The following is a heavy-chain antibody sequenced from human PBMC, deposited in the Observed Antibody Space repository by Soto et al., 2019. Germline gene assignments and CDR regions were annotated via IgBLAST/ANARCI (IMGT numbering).Heavy chain of an antibody. V-gene: IGHV4-39*01. CDR1: GVSISSSSYY. CDR2: IYYSGST. Sequence: SETLSLTCTVSGVSISSSSYYWGWIRQPPGKGLEWIGSIYYSGSTYYNPSLKSRVTISVDTSKNQFSLKLSSVTAADTAVYYCARIRLAVVAKYYFDYWGQGTLVTVSS. J-gene: IGHJ4*02. CDR3: ARIRLAVVAKYYFDY. D-gene: IGHD3-22*01.